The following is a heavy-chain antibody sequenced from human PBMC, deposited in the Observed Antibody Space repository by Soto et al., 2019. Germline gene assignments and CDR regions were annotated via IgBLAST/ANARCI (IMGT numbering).Heavy chain of an antibody. V-gene: IGHV4-61*08. Sequence: TLSLTCTVSGGSVSSGDYYWSWIRQPPGKGLEWIGYIYYSGNTNYNPSLKSRVIISVDTSKNLFSLKLTSVTAADTAVYYCARIPVDTSMIYWLDPWGQGTLVTVSS. CDR1: GGSVSSGDYY. CDR3: ARIPVDTSMIYWLDP. CDR2: IYYSGNT. D-gene: IGHD5-18*01. J-gene: IGHJ5*02.